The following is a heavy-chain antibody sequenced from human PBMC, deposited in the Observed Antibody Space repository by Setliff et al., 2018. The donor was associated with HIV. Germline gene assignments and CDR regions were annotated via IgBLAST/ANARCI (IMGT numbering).Heavy chain of an antibody. V-gene: IGHV4-4*09. Sequence: SETLSLTCTVSGDSISNYYWSWVRQPPGKGLEWIGYIYTTGSTNYNPSLKSRVTISVDTSKNQFSLKLSSVTAADTAVYYCARVRTNWDYDFWSGHISSDYFDYWGQGTLVTVSS. D-gene: IGHD3-3*01. CDR2: IYTTGST. CDR3: ARVRTNWDYDFWSGHISSDYFDY. J-gene: IGHJ4*02. CDR1: GDSISNYY.